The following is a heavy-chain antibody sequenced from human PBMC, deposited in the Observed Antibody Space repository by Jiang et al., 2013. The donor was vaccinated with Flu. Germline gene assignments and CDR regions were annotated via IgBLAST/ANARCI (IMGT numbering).Heavy chain of an antibody. Sequence: KPTQTLTLTCTFSGFSFRYSGVAVGWIRQPPGKALEWLALISWNDDKYYSPSLKSRLTITKDTSKKQVVLTMTNMDPVDTATYYCAHGMGPNWHFDYWGQGTLVTV. V-gene: IGHV2-5*01. J-gene: IGHJ4*02. CDR3: AHGMGPNWHFDY. CDR2: ISWNDDK. D-gene: IGHD1-1*01. CDR1: GFSFRYSGVA.